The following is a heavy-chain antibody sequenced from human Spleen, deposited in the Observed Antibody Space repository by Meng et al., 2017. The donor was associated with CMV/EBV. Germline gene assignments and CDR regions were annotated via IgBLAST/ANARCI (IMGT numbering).Heavy chain of an antibody. CDR1: TFSSYA. Sequence: TFSSYAISWVRQAPGQGLEWMGGIIPIFGTANYAQKFQGRVTITTDESTSTAYMELSSLRSEDTAVYYCASPDEYYYDSSGYYTYDYWGQGTLVTVSS. D-gene: IGHD3-22*01. J-gene: IGHJ4*02. CDR3: ASPDEYYYDSSGYYTYDY. CDR2: IIPIFGTA. V-gene: IGHV1-69*05.